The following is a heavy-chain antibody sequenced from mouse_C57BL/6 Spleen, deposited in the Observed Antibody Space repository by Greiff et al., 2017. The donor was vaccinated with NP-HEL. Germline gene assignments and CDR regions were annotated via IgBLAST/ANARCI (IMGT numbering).Heavy chain of an antibody. J-gene: IGHJ2*01. CDR3: AKVLGD. CDR1: GYTFTSYS. V-gene: IGHV1-4*01. Sequence: VQLQQSGAELVSPGASVKMSCKASGYTFTSYSMHWVKQRPGPGLEWIGFINPSRGYTKYNQKFKDKATLTADKSSSTAYMQLSSLTSEDSAVAYCAKVLGDWGQGTTLTVSS. CDR2: INPSRGYT.